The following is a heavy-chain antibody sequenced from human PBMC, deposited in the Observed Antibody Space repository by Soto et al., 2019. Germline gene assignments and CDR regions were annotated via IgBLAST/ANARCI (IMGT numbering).Heavy chain of an antibody. CDR2: ISYDGSNK. D-gene: IGHD2-15*01. J-gene: IGHJ4*02. Sequence: GGSLRLSCAASGFTFSSYAMHWVRQAPGKGLEWVAVISYDGSNKYYADSVKGRLTISRDNSKNTLYLQMNSLRAEDTAVYYCARDRVFRCSGGSCYSLDYWGQGTLVTVSS. CDR1: GFTFSSYA. V-gene: IGHV3-30-3*01. CDR3: ARDRVFRCSGGSCYSLDY.